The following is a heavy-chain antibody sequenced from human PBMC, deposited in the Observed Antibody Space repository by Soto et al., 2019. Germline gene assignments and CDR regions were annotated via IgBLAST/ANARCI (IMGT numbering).Heavy chain of an antibody. CDR2: ISAYNGNT. V-gene: IGHV1-18*01. CDR1: GYTFTSYG. J-gene: IGHJ4*02. D-gene: IGHD2-15*01. Sequence: QVRLMQSGAEVKKPGASVKVSCKASGYTFTSYGISWVRQAPGQGLEWMGWISAYNGNTNYAQKLQGRVTMTTDTSTSTAYMELRSLRSDDTAVYYCARDRGLGNCSGGSCYPDFDYWGQGTLVTVSS. CDR3: ARDRGLGNCSGGSCYPDFDY.